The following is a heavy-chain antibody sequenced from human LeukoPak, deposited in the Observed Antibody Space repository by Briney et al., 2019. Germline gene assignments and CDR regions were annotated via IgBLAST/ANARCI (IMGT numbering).Heavy chain of an antibody. CDR3: ARDKSYFGSGNYHYFDS. J-gene: IGHJ4*02. Sequence: GGSLRLSCVASGFTFSDYAMHWVRQAPGKGLEWVAVISYDGSNKYYADSVKGRFTISRDNSKNTVYLQMNSLRPEDTALYYCARDKSYFGSGNYHYFDSWGQGALVIVSS. D-gene: IGHD3-10*01. CDR1: GFTFSDYA. CDR2: ISYDGSNK. V-gene: IGHV3-30*03.